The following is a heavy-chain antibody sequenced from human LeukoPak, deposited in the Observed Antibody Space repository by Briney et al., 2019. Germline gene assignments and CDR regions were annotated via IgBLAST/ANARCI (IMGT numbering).Heavy chain of an antibody. CDR3: ARSKGGYYDFWSGHWGSDY. CDR1: GYTFTSYG. J-gene: IGHJ4*02. Sequence: ASVKVSCKASGYTFTSYGISWVRQAPGQGLEWMGWISAYNGNTNYAQKLQGRVTMTTDTSTSTAYMELRSLRSDDTAVYYCARSKGGYYDFWSGHWGSDYWGQGTLVTVSS. V-gene: IGHV1-18*01. CDR2: ISAYNGNT. D-gene: IGHD3-3*01.